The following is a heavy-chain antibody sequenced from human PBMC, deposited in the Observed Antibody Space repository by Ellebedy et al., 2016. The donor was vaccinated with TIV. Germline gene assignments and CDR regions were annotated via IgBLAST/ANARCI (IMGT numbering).Heavy chain of an antibody. CDR2: ITANGGST. CDR3: AKVKATINPHYFDY. CDR1: GFTVSSNY. V-gene: IGHV3-23*01. Sequence: PGGSLRLSCAASGFTVSSNYMSWVRQAPGKGLEWVSAITANGGSTYYADSVKGRFTISRDNSKNTLYLQRNSLRAEDTAVYYCAKVKATINPHYFDYWGQGTLVTVSS. D-gene: IGHD5-12*01. J-gene: IGHJ4*02.